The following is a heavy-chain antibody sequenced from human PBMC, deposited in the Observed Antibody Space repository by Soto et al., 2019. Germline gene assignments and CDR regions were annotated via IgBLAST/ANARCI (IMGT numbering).Heavy chain of an antibody. V-gene: IGHV3-15*01. CDR3: TPQPTTSVTQVDD. J-gene: IGHJ4*02. CDR1: GFTFSNAW. Sequence: PGGSLRLSCAASGFTFSNAWMTWVRQAPGKGLEWVGRIHSKTDGGTIEYAAPVKGRFTISRDDSKNTLYLQMNSLKTEDTAVYYCTPQPTTSVTQVDDSAQGTLVTFYS. CDR2: IHSKTDGGTI. D-gene: IGHD4-17*01.